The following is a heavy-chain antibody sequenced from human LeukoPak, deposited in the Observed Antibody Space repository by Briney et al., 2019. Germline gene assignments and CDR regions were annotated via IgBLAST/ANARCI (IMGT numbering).Heavy chain of an antibody. J-gene: IGHJ3*02. CDR3: ARETPDAFDI. V-gene: IGHV1-3*01. CDR1: GYTFTSYA. CDR2: INAGNGNT. Sequence: PSASVKVSCKASGYTFTSYATHWVRQAPGQRLEWMGWINAGNGNTKYSQKFQGRVTITRDTSASTAYMELSSLRPEDTAVYYCARETPDAFDIWGQGTMVTVSS.